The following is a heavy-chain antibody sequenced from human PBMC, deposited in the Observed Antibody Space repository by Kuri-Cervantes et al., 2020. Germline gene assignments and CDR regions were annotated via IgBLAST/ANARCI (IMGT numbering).Heavy chain of an antibody. D-gene: IGHD3-16*01. CDR3: ARDRRLWEIKPTNWFDP. CDR2: INSDGSST. V-gene: IGHV3-74*01. J-gene: IGHJ5*02. CDR1: GFTFSSYW. Sequence: GESLKISCAASGFTFSSYWMHWVRQAPGKGLVWVSRINSDGSSTSYADSVKGRFTISRDNAKNSLYLQMNSLRAEDTAVYYCARDRRLWEIKPTNWFDPWGQGTLVTVSS.